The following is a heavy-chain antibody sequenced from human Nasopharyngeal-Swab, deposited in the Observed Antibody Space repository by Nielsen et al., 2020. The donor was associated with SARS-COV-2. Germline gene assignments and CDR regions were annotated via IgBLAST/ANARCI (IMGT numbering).Heavy chain of an antibody. CDR2: IYYSGST. Sequence: SETLSLTCTVSGGSISSYYWSWIRQPPGKGLEWIGYIYYSGSTNYNPSLKSRVTISVDTSKNQFSLKLSSVTAADTAVYYCARDECIAAAGTFDYWGQGTLVTVSS. V-gene: IGHV4-59*01. CDR3: ARDECIAAAGTFDY. J-gene: IGHJ4*02. D-gene: IGHD6-13*01. CDR1: GGSISSYY.